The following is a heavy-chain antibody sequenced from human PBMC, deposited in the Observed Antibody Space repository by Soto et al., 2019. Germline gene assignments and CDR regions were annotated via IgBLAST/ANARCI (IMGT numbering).Heavy chain of an antibody. Sequence: PSETLSLTCSVYGGSFRDYYWSWIRQPPGKGLEWIGEINHSGSTNYNPSLKSRVTISVHTSKNQFSLKLSSVTAADTAVYYCARARKGSGSDYYYHYGMDVWGKGTTVTVSS. CDR1: GGSFRDYY. CDR3: ARARKGSGSDYYYHYGMDV. V-gene: IGHV4-34*01. J-gene: IGHJ6*04. CDR2: INHSGST. D-gene: IGHD3-3*01.